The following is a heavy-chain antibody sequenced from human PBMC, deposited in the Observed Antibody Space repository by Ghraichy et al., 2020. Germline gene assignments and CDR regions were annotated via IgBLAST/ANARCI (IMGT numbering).Heavy chain of an antibody. CDR3: AKLFPRTVVVPAAGIDV. D-gene: IGHD2-2*01. CDR2: ISGSGGST. CDR1: RFNFSNYA. J-gene: IGHJ6*02. V-gene: IGHV3-23*01. Sequence: LSLTCAASRFNFSNYAMTWVRQAPGKGLEWVSAISGSGGSTDYADSGKGRFTISRDNYKNTLYLQMNSLRAEDTAVYYCAKLFPRTVVVPAAGIDVWGQGTTVTVSS.